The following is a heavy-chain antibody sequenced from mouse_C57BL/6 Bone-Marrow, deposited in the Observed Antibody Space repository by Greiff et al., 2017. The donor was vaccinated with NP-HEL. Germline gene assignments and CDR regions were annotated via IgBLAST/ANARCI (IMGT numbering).Heavy chain of an antibody. Sequence: VQLQQPGAELVMPGASVKLSCKASGYTFPSYWMHWVKQRPGQGLEWIGELDPSDSYTNYNQKFKGKSTLTVDKSSSTAYMQLSSLTSEDSAVYYCARNHYGDAMDYWGQGTSVTVSS. CDR1: GYTFPSYW. J-gene: IGHJ4*01. CDR3: ARNHYGDAMDY. V-gene: IGHV1-69*01. D-gene: IGHD1-1*02. CDR2: LDPSDSYT.